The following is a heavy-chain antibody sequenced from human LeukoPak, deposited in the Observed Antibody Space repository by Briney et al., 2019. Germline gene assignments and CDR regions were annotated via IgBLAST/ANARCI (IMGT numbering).Heavy chain of an antibody. J-gene: IGHJ3*02. Sequence: GGSLRLPCVASGFTVSDHYIDWVRRAPGKGLEWVGRNRDKSKSYTTDYAASVRGRFTISRDDSKNSLYLQMYSLKTEDTAVYFCTRPSYYDSRGYSTNGFDIWGQGTMVTVSS. D-gene: IGHD3-22*01. CDR3: TRPSYYDSRGYSTNGFDI. V-gene: IGHV3-72*01. CDR1: GFTVSDHY. CDR2: NRDKSKSYTT.